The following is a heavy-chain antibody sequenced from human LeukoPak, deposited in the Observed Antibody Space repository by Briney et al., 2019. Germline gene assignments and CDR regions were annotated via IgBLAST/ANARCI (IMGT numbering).Heavy chain of an antibody. D-gene: IGHD6-13*01. CDR2: ISYRSSDI. CDR3: ARVYSSSWYSGYLYMDV. Sequence: PGGSLRLSCAASGFTLSSYNMKWVRQAPGKGLEWVSSISYRSSDIEYADSVKGRFTVSRDNAKKSLYLQMSSLRAEDTAVYYCARVYSSSWYSGYLYMDVWGKGTTVTVSS. CDR1: GFTLSSYN. J-gene: IGHJ6*03. V-gene: IGHV3-21*01.